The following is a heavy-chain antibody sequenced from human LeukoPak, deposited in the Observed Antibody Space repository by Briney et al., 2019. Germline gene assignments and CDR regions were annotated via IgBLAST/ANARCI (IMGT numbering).Heavy chain of an antibody. CDR1: GFTFSSYA. D-gene: IGHD3-22*01. V-gene: IGHV3-30*01. Sequence: GGSLRLSCAASGFTFSSYAMHWVRQAPGKGLEWVAVISYDGSNKYYADSVKGRFTISRDNSKNTLYLQMNSLRAEDTAVYYCASAYYYDSSGYDYWGQGTLGTVSS. CDR3: ASAYYYDSSGYDY. CDR2: ISYDGSNK. J-gene: IGHJ4*02.